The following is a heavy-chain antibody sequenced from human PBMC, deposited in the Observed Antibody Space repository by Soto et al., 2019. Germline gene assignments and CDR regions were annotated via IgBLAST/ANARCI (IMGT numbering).Heavy chain of an antibody. D-gene: IGHD6-6*01. CDR2: ISYDGSNK. J-gene: IGHJ6*02. CDR3: ARGRLRARPVHYYYGMDV. Sequence: QVQLVESGGGVVQPGRSLRLSCAASGFTFSSYAMHWVRQAPGKGLEWVAVISYDGSNKYYADSVKGRFTISRDNSKNTLYLQMNSLRAEDTAVYYCARGRLRARPVHYYYGMDVWGQWTTVTVSS. CDR1: GFTFSSYA. V-gene: IGHV3-30-3*01.